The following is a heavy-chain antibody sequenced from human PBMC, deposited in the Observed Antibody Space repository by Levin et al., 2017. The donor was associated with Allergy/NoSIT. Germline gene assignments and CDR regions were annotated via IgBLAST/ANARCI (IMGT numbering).Heavy chain of an antibody. CDR1: GYTFTGYY. V-gene: IGHV1-2*02. J-gene: IGHJ4*02. Sequence: PVASVKVSCKASGYTFTGYYMHWVRQAPGQGLEWMGWINPNSGGTNYAQKFQGRVTMTRDTSISTAYMELSRLRSDDTAVYYCARVVVRPRGAYYFDYWGQGTLVTVSS. D-gene: IGHD2-15*01. CDR3: ARVVVRPRGAYYFDY. CDR2: INPNSGGT.